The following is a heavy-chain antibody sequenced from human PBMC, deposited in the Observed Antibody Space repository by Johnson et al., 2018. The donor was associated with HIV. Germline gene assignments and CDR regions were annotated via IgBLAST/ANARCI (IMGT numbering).Heavy chain of an antibody. D-gene: IGHD3-22*01. CDR3: AKDARPEGGSDSSGYPIHDAFDI. CDR2: ISYDGSNK. J-gene: IGHJ3*02. CDR1: GFMFSRYA. Sequence: QVQLVESGGGLVPPGGSLRLSCEASGFMFSRYALAWVRQAPGKGLEWVAFISYDGSNKYYADSVKGRFTISRDNSRNTLYLQMNSLRAEDTAVYYCAKDARPEGGSDSSGYPIHDAFDIWGQGTMVTVSS. V-gene: IGHV3-30-3*02.